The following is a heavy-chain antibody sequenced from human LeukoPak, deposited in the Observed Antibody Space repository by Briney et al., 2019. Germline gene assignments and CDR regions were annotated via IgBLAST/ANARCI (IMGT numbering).Heavy chain of an antibody. CDR1: GFTFSSYS. CDR3: ARMVGAGH. Sequence: SGGSLRLSCAASGFTFSSYSMDWVRQAPGKGLEWVSSISSSSSYIYYADSVKGRFTISRDNAENSLYLQMNSLRAEDTAVYYCARMVGAGHWGQGTLVTVSS. J-gene: IGHJ4*02. V-gene: IGHV3-21*01. CDR2: ISSSSSYI. D-gene: IGHD2-8*01.